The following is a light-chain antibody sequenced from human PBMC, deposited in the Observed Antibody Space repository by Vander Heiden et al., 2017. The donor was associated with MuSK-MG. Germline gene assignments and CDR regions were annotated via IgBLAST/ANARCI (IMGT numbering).Light chain of an antibody. V-gene: IGKV1-39*01. Sequence: DIQMTQSPSSLSASVGDRVTITCRASQSISSYLNWYQQKPGKAPKLLIYAGSSLQSGVPSRFIGSGSGTEFTPTIISLQPEDFATYYCQQNDSTPPVTFGQGTKVDIK. J-gene: IGKJ3*01. CDR2: AGS. CDR3: QQNDSTPPVT. CDR1: QSISSY.